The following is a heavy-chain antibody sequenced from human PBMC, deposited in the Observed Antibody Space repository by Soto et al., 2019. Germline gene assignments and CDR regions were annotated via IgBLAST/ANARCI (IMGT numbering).Heavy chain of an antibody. Sequence: GGSLRLSCAASGFTVSSFAIHWVRQAPGKGLEWVALISYDGSDKDYADSVKGRFTISRDNSRNTLFLQMNSLRAEDTAVYYCARDYYKYYDSSGYYRSPAYWGQGTLVTVSS. V-gene: IGHV3-30-3*01. CDR2: ISYDGSDK. CDR3: ARDYYKYYDSSGYYRSPAY. J-gene: IGHJ4*02. CDR1: GFTVSSFA. D-gene: IGHD3-22*01.